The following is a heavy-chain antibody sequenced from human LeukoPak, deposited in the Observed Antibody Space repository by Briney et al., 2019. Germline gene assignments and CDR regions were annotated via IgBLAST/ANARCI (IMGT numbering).Heavy chain of an antibody. J-gene: IGHJ6*02. D-gene: IGHD4-17*01. CDR3: TGSATVTTNYYYYYGMDV. CDR2: INPNSGGT. V-gene: IGHV1-2*02. CDR1: GYTFTGYY. Sequence: ASVKASCKASGYTFTGYYMHWVRQAPGQGLEWMGWINPNSGGTNYAQKFQGRVTMTRDTSISTAYMEPSRLRSDDTAVYYCTGSATVTTNYYYYYGMDVWGQGTTVTVSS.